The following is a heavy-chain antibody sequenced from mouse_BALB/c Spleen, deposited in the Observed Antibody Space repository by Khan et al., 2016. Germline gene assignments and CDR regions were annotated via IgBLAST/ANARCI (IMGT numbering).Heavy chain of an antibody. CDR1: GFTFNTYA. J-gene: IGHJ1*01. V-gene: IGHV10-1*02. CDR3: VRHYYGSNWYFDV. Sequence: EVQLVESGGGLVQPKGSLKLSCAASGFTFNTYAMNWVRQAPGKGLEWVARIRSKSNNYATYYADSVKDRFTISRDDSQSMLYLQMNNLKTEDTAMYYCVRHYYGSNWYFDVWGAGPRSPSPQ. D-gene: IGHD1-1*01. CDR2: IRSKSNNYAT.